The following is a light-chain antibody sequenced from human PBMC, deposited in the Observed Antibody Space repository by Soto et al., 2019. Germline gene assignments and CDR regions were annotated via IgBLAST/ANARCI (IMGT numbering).Light chain of an antibody. CDR1: SSDVGSYNL. CDR3: SSYTVDVAPYV. J-gene: IGLJ1*01. CDR2: EGS. Sequence: QSALTQSASVSGSPGQSITISCTGTSSDVGSYNLVSWYQQHPGKAPKLMIYEGSKRPSGVSNRFSGSKSGNTASLTISGLQADDEADYYCSSYTVDVAPYVFGTGTKVTVL. V-gene: IGLV2-14*02.